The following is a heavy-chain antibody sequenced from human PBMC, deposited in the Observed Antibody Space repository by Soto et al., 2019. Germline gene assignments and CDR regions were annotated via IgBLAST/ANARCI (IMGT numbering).Heavy chain of an antibody. CDR1: GGSISSGGYY. V-gene: IGHV4-31*03. CDR2: IYYSGST. CDR3: ASSNMVATFDY. Sequence: QVQLQESGPGLVKPSQTLSLTCTVSGGSISSGGYYWCWIRQHPGKGLEWIGYIYYSGSTYYTPSLKRRVTISVDTSKNQFSLKLSSVTAADTAVYYCASSNMVATFDYWGQGTLVTVSS. D-gene: IGHD5-12*01. J-gene: IGHJ4*02.